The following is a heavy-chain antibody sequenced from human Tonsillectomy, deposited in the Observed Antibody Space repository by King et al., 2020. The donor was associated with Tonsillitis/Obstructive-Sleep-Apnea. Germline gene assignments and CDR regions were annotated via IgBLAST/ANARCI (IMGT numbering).Heavy chain of an antibody. Sequence: VQLVESGGGLVQPGGSLRLSCAASGFTFSSCWKSWVRQAPGQGLEWVANIKQYGNEKHYVDSVKGRFTISRDNAKNSLYLQMSSLRAEDSAVYYCAREAWGSLDFWGQGTLVTVSS. J-gene: IGHJ4*02. CDR3: AREAWGSLDF. V-gene: IGHV3-7*03. D-gene: IGHD3-16*01. CDR2: IKQYGNEK. CDR1: GFTFSSCW.